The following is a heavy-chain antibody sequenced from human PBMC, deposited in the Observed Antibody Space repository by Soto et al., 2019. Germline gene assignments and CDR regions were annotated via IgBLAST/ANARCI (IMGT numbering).Heavy chain of an antibody. CDR1: GFTFNDYA. CDR2: ISSDGHHQ. Sequence: GGSLRLSCATSGFTFNDYAMYWVRQAPGQGLEWVAMISSDGHHQFYVDNLRGRFTVSRDNSKNTLFLQMNSLRPEDTAVYYCSRGTYYPQSSGLHADYWGPGTVVTVSS. J-gene: IGHJ4*02. V-gene: IGHV3-30*03. D-gene: IGHD3-22*01. CDR3: SRGTYYPQSSGLHADY.